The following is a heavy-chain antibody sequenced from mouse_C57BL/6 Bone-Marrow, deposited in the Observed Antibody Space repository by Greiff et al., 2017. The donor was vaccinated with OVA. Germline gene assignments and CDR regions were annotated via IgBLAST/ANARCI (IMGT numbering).Heavy chain of an antibody. CDR2: ICPGNSDT. CDR3: TRRGQLRLLFAY. CDR1: GYTFTSYW. D-gene: IGHD3-2*02. V-gene: IGHV1-5*01. J-gene: IGHJ3*01. Sequence: VQLKQSGTVLARPGASVKMSCTTSGYTFTSYWMHWVKQRPGQGLAWIGAICPGNSDTSYNQKFKGQAKLTAATSASTAYMELSSLTNEHSAVDDCTRRGQLRLLFAYWGQGTLVSVSA.